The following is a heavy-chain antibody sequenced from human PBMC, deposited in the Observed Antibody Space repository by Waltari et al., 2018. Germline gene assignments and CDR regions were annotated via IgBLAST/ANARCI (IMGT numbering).Heavy chain of an antibody. J-gene: IGHJ3*01. Sequence: EVQLVQSGTQVKKPGESLRISCKASGYSFSSYWIGWVRQMPGKGMEWMGIIFPRDSDTRYTPSSQGRVTISADKSTGTAYPQFSSLTASDTAMYFCARELIWPGELGPFDLWGQGTFVSVSS. CDR1: GYSFSSYW. CDR3: ARELIWPGELGPFDL. D-gene: IGHD1-26*01. V-gene: IGHV5-51*01. CDR2: IFPRDSDT.